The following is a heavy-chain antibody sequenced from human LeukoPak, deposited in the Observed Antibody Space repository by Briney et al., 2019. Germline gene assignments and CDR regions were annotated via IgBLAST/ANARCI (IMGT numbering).Heavy chain of an antibody. CDR3: ARDRQWLVGAPSIDYYYGMDV. D-gene: IGHD6-19*01. CDR1: GFIFSNYW. Sequence: GGSLRLSCAVSGFIFSNYWMGWVRQAPGKGLEWVANIKKDGSEEYYVDSVKGRFTISRDNAKNSLYLQMNSLRAEDTAVYYCARDRQWLVGAPSIDYYYGMDVWGQGTTVTVSS. CDR2: IKKDGSEE. V-gene: IGHV3-7*05. J-gene: IGHJ6*02.